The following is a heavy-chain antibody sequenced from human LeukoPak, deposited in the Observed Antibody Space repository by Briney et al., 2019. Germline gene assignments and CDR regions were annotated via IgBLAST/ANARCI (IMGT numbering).Heavy chain of an antibody. CDR1: GSSISSYY. J-gene: IGHJ4*02. D-gene: IGHD3-22*01. V-gene: IGHV4-39*07. CDR3: ARGYYDNLIFY. CDR2: IYYTGST. Sequence: PSETLSRTCTVSGSSISSYYWGWIRQTPGKGLERIGNIYYTGSTYYNPSLKSRVTISADASKNQFSLKLSSVTAADTAVYYGARGYYDNLIFYWGQGTLVTVSA.